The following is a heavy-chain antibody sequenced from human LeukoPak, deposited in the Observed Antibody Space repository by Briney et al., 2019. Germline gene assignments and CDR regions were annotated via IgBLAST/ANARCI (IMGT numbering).Heavy chain of an antibody. CDR3: VRDSGYGYFDY. CDR1: GFTFSNAW. V-gene: IGHV3-15*07. CDR2: FKSKTDGGTT. D-gene: IGHD5-12*01. Sequence: GGSLRLSCAASGFTFSNAWMNWVRQAPGKGLEWVGRFKSKTDGGTTDYVAPVKGRFTISRDDSKNTLYLQMNSLRAEDTAVYYCVRDSGYGYFDYWGQGTLVTVSS. J-gene: IGHJ4*02.